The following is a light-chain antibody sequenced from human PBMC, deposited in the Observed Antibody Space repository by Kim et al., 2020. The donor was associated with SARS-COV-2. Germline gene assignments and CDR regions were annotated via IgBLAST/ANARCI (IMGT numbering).Light chain of an antibody. J-gene: IGKJ2*01. CDR2: GAS. V-gene: IGKV1-16*02. CDR1: HEIINA. CDR3: QQYRACPVA. Sequence: SADVGDRVTSTCRASHEIINALSGCRQQPGEAPESLIYGASTWRSGVPSKFSGSGSGTDFTLTISSLQPEDFATYYCQQYRACPVAFGQGTKLEI.